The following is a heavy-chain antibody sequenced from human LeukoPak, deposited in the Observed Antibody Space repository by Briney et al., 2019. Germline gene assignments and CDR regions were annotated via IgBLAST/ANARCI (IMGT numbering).Heavy chain of an antibody. J-gene: IGHJ5*02. CDR2: NYYSGST. Sequence: SETLSRTCSVSGGSISSYHWSRIRRPPGKGLERIGHNYYSGSTNYNPSLKSRVTISVDTSKNQFSLKLSSVTAADTAVYYCARQIKPSSGWYLNWFDPWGQGTLVTVSS. CDR3: ARQIKPSSGWYLNWFDP. V-gene: IGHV4-59*01. CDR1: GGSISSYH. D-gene: IGHD6-19*01.